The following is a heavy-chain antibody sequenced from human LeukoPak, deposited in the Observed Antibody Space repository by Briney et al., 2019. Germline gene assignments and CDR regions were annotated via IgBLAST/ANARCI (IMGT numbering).Heavy chain of an antibody. Sequence: SETLSLACAVSGYSISRGYYWGWVRQPPGKRPQWIGGVHESGSSYYNPSLKSRVTISLDTSQNQFSLTLTSVTAADSATYYCVRGEVGDFDSWGQGSLVTVSS. V-gene: IGHV4-38-2*01. D-gene: IGHD1-26*01. CDR1: GYSISRGYY. J-gene: IGHJ4*02. CDR2: VHESGSS. CDR3: VRGEVGDFDS.